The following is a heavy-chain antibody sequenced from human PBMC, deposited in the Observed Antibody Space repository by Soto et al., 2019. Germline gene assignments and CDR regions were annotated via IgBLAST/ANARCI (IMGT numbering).Heavy chain of an antibody. CDR2: IYYSGST. J-gene: IGHJ6*02. D-gene: IGHD2-21*02. CDR3: ARDVLAYCGGDCYSGYYYYYGMDV. CDR1: GGSISSGGYY. V-gene: IGHV4-31*03. Sequence: SETLSLTCTVSGGSISSGGYYWSWIRQHPGKGLEWIGYIYYSGSTYYNPSLKSRVTISVDTSKNQFSLKLSSVTAADTAVHYCARDVLAYCGGDCYSGYYYYYGMDVWGQGTTVTVSS.